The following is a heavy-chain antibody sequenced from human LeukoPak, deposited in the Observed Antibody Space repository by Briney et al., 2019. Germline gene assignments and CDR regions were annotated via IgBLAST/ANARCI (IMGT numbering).Heavy chain of an antibody. Sequence: GGSLRLSCAASGFTFSSYAMHWVRQAPGKGLERVAVISYDGSNKYYADSVKGRFTISRDNSKNTLYLQMNSLRAEDTALYYCARGSRAIVSTKFARGRYMDVWGKGTTVTVSS. CDR1: GFTFSSYA. CDR2: ISYDGSNK. J-gene: IGHJ6*03. D-gene: IGHD5/OR15-5a*01. CDR3: ARGSRAIVSTKFARGRYMDV. V-gene: IGHV3-30*04.